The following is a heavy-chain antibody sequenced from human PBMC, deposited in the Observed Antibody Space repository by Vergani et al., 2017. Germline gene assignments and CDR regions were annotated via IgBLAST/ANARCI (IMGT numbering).Heavy chain of an antibody. CDR1: GFTFNHYG. V-gene: IGHV3-33*01. CDR2: TWHDGNNK. Sequence: QVQLVESGGGVVQPGRSLRLSCAASGFTFNHYGMHWVRQAPGKGLEWVAVTWHDGNNKQYADSVKGRFTISRDNSKSTMYLQMNSLRDEDTGVYYCARDLRLLYTRFDPWGQGTLVTVSS. J-gene: IGHJ5*02. CDR3: ARDLRLLYTRFDP. D-gene: IGHD3-16*01.